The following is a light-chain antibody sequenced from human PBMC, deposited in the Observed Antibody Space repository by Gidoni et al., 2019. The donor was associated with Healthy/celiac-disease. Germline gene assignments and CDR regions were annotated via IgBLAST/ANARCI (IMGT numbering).Light chain of an antibody. J-gene: IGKJ1*01. CDR1: QSVSSSY. CDR3: QQYGSSRWT. V-gene: IGKV3-20*01. Sequence: EIALTQSPGTLSLSPGEGATLSCRASQSVSSSYLAWYQQKPGQAPRLLIYGASSRATGIPDRFSGSGSGTDFTLTISRLEPEDFAVYYCQQYGSSRWTFGQGTKVEIK. CDR2: GAS.